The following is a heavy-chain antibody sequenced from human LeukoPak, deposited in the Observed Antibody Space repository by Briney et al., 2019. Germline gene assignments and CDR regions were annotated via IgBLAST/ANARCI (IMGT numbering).Heavy chain of an antibody. CDR1: GYSISSDYY. CDR2: IHRSGST. CDR3: ARDVGATVHGY. Sequence: SETLSLTCTVSGYSISSDYYWGWIRQPPGKGLEWIGSIHRSGSTYYNPSLESRVTISVDTSKNQFSLMLSSVTAADTAVYYCARDVGATVHGYWGQGTLVTVSS. V-gene: IGHV4-38-2*02. J-gene: IGHJ4*02. D-gene: IGHD1-26*01.